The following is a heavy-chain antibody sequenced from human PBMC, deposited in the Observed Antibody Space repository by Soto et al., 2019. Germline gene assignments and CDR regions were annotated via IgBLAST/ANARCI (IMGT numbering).Heavy chain of an antibody. CDR1: GFTFSDYY. V-gene: IGHV3-11*01. CDR2: ISSSGSTI. J-gene: IGHJ4*02. Sequence: GGSLRLSCAASGFTFSDYYMSWIRQAPGKGLEWVSYISSSGSTIYYADSVKGRFTISRDNAKNSLYLQMNSLRAEDTAVYYCAREWVEVVPAAIPYFDYWGQGTLVTVSS. CDR3: AREWVEVVPAAIPYFDY. D-gene: IGHD2-2*01.